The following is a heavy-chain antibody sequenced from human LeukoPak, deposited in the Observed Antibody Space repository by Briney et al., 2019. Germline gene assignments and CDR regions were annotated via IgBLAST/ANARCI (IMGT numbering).Heavy chain of an antibody. CDR1: GFSVSGYW. CDR2: IKQDGSEK. CDR3: ARGGYDSSDHMGFDY. V-gene: IGHV3-7*01. D-gene: IGHD3-22*01. J-gene: IGHJ4*02. Sequence: GSLRLSCAVSGFSVSGYWMTWVRQAPGKGLEWVANIKQDGSEKNYVDSVKGRFIISRDNAKNSLYLQMNSLRAEDTAVYYCARGGYDSSDHMGFDYWGQGTLVTVSS.